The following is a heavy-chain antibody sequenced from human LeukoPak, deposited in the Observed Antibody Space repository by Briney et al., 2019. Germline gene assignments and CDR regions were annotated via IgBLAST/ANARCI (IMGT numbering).Heavy chain of an antibody. D-gene: IGHD3-22*01. CDR3: ARAVRYYYDSSGYYHYYYYMDV. CDR1: GGSFSGYY. Sequence: SETLSLTCAVYGGSFSGYYWSWIRQPPGKGLEWIGEINHSGSTNYNPSLKSRVTISVDTSKNQFSLKLSSVTAADTAVYYCARAVRYYYDSSGYYHYYYYMDVWGKGTTVTVSS. J-gene: IGHJ6*03. V-gene: IGHV4-34*01. CDR2: INHSGST.